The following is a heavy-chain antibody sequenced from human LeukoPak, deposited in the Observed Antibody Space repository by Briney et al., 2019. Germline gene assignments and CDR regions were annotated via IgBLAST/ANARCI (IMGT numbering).Heavy chain of an antibody. CDR2: INPNSGGT. CDR3: ARCCDYYYYYMDV. Sequence: ASVKVSCKASGYTFTGYYMHWVRQAPGQGLEWMGWINPNSGGTNYAQKFQGRVTMTRDTSISTAYMELSRLRSDDTAVYYCARCCDYYYYYMDVWGKGTTVTVSS. J-gene: IGHJ6*03. CDR1: GYTFTGYY. V-gene: IGHV1-2*02. D-gene: IGHD2-21*01.